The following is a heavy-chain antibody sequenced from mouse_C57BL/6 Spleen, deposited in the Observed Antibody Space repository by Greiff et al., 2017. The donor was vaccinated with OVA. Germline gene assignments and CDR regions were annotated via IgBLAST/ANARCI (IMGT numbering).Heavy chain of an antibody. J-gene: IGHJ2*01. CDR1: GFTFSDYY. V-gene: IGHV5-12*01. D-gene: IGHD3-2*02. CDR2: ISNGGGST. Sequence: EVMLVESGGGLVQPGGSLKLSCAASGFTFSDYYMYWVRQTPEKRLEWVAYISNGGGSTYYPDTVKGRFTISRDNAKNTLYLQMSRLKSEDTAMYYCARPAGSGHFDYWGQGTTLTVSS. CDR3: ARPAGSGHFDY.